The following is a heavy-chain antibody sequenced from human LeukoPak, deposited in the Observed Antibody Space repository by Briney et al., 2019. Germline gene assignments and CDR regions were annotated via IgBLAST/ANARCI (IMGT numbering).Heavy chain of an antibody. V-gene: IGHV1-8*01. CDR2: MNPKSGNS. CDR1: GYTFTTYD. CDR3: GRSAGYGTLDY. Sequence: ASVKVSCKASGYTFTTYDINWVRQATGQGLEWMGWMNPKSGNSGSAQKFQGRVTMTWSASLSTAYLELDSLRSDDTGVYYCGRSAGYGTLDYWGQGTLVTVSS. J-gene: IGHJ4*02. D-gene: IGHD5-12*01.